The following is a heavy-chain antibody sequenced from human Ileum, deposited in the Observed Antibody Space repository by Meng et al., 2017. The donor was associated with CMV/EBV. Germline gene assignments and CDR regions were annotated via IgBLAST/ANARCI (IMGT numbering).Heavy chain of an antibody. D-gene: IGHD2-2*02. Sequence: GESLTISCAASGFTFSSYAMSWVRQAPGKGLECVAAITGSAASSYYADSVKGRFTISRDNSKNTLYLQMDSLSAEDTAIYYCAKDRICFGSTCYTGGKLDTWGQGTLVTVSS. J-gene: IGHJ5*02. CDR2: ITGSAASS. CDR3: AKDRICFGSTCYTGGKLDT. V-gene: IGHV3-23*01. CDR1: GFTFSSYA.